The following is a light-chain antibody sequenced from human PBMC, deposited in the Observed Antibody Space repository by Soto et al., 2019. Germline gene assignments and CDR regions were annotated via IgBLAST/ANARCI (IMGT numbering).Light chain of an antibody. CDR1: SSNIGSNT. V-gene: IGLV1-44*01. J-gene: IGLJ3*02. CDR2: SNN. CDR3: AAWDDSLNWV. Sequence: QSVLTQPPSASGTPGQRVTISCSGSSSNIGSNTVNWNQQLPGTAPKLLICSNNQRPSGVPDRFSGSKSGTSASLAISGLQSEDEADYYCAAWDDSLNWVFGGGTKLTVL.